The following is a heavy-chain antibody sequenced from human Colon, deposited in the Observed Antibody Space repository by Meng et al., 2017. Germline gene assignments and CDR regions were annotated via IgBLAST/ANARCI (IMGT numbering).Heavy chain of an antibody. V-gene: IGHV4-4*03. CDR2: INHSGGT. Sequence: VQAVEPAPGRVTPPGTLSLTSAALGGPISSNSWWTWGPQPPGKGLEGIGEINHSGGTSYVPSLKSRITISVDKSNNLLSLKLNSVTAADTAMYYCARRNTRNSGGGNNYWGQGTLVTVSS. CDR3: ARRNTRNSGGGNNY. J-gene: IGHJ4*02. CDR1: GGPISSNSW. D-gene: IGHD3-10*01.